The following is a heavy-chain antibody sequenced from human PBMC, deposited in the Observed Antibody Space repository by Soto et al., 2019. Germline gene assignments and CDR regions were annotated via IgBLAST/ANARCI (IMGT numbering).Heavy chain of an antibody. D-gene: IGHD3-22*01. J-gene: IGHJ6*02. CDR3: TTAQRSYDSSGYGYYYYCMDV. V-gene: IGHV3-15*01. CDR2: IKSKTDGGTT. CDR1: GSTFSNAW. Sequence: GGSLRLSCAASGSTFSNAWMSWVRQAPGKGLEWVGRIKSKTDGGTTDYAATVKGRFTISRDDSKNTVHLQMNSLQNEDTAAYYCTTAQRSYDSSGYGYYYYCMDVWGQGTTVTVSS.